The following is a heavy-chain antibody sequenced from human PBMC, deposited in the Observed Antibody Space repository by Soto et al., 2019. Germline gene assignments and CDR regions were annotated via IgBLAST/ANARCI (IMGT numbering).Heavy chain of an antibody. J-gene: IGHJ4*02. CDR1: GGSISSGGYY. V-gene: IGHV4-31*03. CDR2: IYYSGST. CDR3: ARGSDDCGDFDY. D-gene: IGHD4-17*01. Sequence: PSETLSLTCTVSGGSISSGGYYWSWIRQHPGKGLEWIGYIYYSGSTYYNPSLKSRVTISVDTSKNQFSLKLSSVTAADTAVYYCARGSDDCGDFDYWGQGTLVTVSS.